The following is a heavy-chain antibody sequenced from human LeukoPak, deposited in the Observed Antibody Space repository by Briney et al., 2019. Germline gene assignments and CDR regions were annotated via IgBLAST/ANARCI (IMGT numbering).Heavy chain of an antibody. CDR2: IYHSGST. CDR1: GYSISSGYY. Sequence: PSETLSLTCTVSGYSISSGYYWGWIRQPPGKGLEWIGIIYHSGSTYYNPSPKSRVTISADTTKNQFYLKMCSVTAAATAVYYCARVGIRGRVPFDYWGQGTLSPCPQ. J-gene: IGHJ4*03. V-gene: IGHV4-38-2*02. D-gene: IGHD2-2*01. CDR3: ARVGIRGRVPFDY.